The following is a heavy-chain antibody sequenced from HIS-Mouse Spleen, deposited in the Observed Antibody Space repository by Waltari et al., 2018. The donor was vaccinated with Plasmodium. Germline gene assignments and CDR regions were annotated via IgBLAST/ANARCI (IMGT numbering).Heavy chain of an antibody. D-gene: IGHD2-15*01. CDR1: GFTFSTSA. J-gene: IGHJ4*02. CDR3: ARDRRLAFDY. Sequence: VQLVESGGGVVQPGRSLRLSCAAPGFTFSTSAMPWVRKAPGKGLEWVAVISYDGSNKYYADSVKGRFTISRDNSKNTLYLQMNSLRAEDTAVYYCARDRRLAFDYWGQGTLVTVSS. V-gene: IGHV3-30-3*01. CDR2: ISYDGSNK.